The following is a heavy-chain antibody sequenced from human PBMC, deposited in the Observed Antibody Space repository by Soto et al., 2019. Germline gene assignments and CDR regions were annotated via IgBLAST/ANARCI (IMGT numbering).Heavy chain of an antibody. J-gene: IGHJ4*02. CDR3: ARQNPRIQLWST. CDR2: INPIFGTA. Sequence: VASVKVSCKASGYALASYASNWVRQAPGQGLEWMGGINPIFGTANYAQKFQGRVTITADESTSTAYMELSSVTAADTAVYYCARQNPRIQLWSTWGQGTLVTVSS. D-gene: IGHD5-18*01. CDR1: GYALASYA. V-gene: IGHV1-69*13.